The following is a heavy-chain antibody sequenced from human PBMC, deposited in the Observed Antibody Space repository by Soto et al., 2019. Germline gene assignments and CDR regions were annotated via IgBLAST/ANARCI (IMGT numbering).Heavy chain of an antibody. Sequence: DVQLAESGGGLVQPGGSLRLSCVASGQTFNRYWMSWVRQAPGKGLEWVANIKQDGTEEYYVDSVKGRFTISRDNAKKSLYLQMNSLRAVDTAMYYCVRAHFDSWAFNCYGMDVWGQGTTVTVSS. CDR1: GQTFNRYW. J-gene: IGHJ6*02. V-gene: IGHV3-7*03. CDR2: IKQDGTEE. CDR3: VRAHFDSWAFNCYGMDV. D-gene: IGHD3-3*01.